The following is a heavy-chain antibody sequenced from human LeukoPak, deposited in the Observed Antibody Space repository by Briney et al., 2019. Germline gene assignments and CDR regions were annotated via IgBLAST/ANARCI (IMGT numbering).Heavy chain of an antibody. V-gene: IGHV3-48*03. CDR1: GFTFSSYE. CDR3: AKFAGYSSVGDAFDI. J-gene: IGHJ3*02. D-gene: IGHD6-19*01. Sequence: GGSLRLSCAASGFTFSSYEMNWVRQAPGKGLEWVSYISSSGNTIHYADSVKGRFTISRDNAENSLYLQMNSLRAEDMALYYCAKFAGYSSVGDAFDIWGQGTMVTVSS. CDR2: ISSSGNTI.